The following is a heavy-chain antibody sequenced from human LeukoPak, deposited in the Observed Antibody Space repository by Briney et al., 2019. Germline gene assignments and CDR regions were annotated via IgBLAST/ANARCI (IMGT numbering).Heavy chain of an antibody. CDR2: INSDGSST. V-gene: IGHV3-74*01. D-gene: IGHD5-12*01. CDR1: GFTFSSYW. Sequence: GGSLRLSCAASGFTFSSYWMHWVRQAPGKGLVWVSRINSDGSSTSYADSVKGRFTISRDNAKNTLYLQMNSLRAEDTAVYYCARVPYSGYDFLDYWGQGTLVTVSS. J-gene: IGHJ4*02. CDR3: ARVPYSGYDFLDY.